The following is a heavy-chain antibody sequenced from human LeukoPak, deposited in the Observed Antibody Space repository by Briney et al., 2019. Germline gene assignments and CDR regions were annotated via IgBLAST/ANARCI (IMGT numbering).Heavy chain of an antibody. D-gene: IGHD7-27*01. CDR3: ARGPPNWGYDY. CDR2: MSPNSGDT. Sequence: ASVKVSCKASGYTFTSYDFNWVRQATGQRPEWMGWMSPNSGDTGYAQKFQDRVTMTRNTSISTACMELSSLRSDDTAVYYCARGPPNWGYDYWGPGTLVTVSS. J-gene: IGHJ4*02. V-gene: IGHV1-8*01. CDR1: GYTFTSYD.